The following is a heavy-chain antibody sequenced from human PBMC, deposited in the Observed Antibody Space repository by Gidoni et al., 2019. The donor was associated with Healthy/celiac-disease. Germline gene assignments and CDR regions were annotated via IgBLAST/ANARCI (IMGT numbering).Heavy chain of an antibody. J-gene: IGHJ6*02. D-gene: IGHD2-2*01. CDR3: ARDWIVPSHGYYYYYGMDV. V-gene: IGHV3-74*01. CDR2: INSDGSST. Sequence: INSDGSSTSYADSVKGRFTISRDNAKNTLYLQMNSLRAEDTAVYYCARDWIVPSHGYYYYYGMDVWGQGTTVTVSS.